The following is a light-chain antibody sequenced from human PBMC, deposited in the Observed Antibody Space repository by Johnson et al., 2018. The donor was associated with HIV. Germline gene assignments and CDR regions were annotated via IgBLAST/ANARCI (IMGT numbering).Light chain of an antibody. CDR2: END. Sequence: QSVLTQPPSVSAAPGQKVTISCSGSSSNIGRNYVSWYQQLPGTAPKLLIYENDKRPSGIPDRFSGSKSGTSATLDITGLQTGDEADYYCGTWDSSLSAVPFGTGTKVTVL. CDR1: SSNIGRNY. V-gene: IGLV1-51*02. CDR3: GTWDSSLSAVP. J-gene: IGLJ1*01.